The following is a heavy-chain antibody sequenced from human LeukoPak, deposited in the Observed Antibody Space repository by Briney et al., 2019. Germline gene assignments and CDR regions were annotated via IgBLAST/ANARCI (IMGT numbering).Heavy chain of an antibody. CDR3: ARGLRGWVSNFDY. CDR1: GGSISSYY. Sequence: PSETLSLTCTVSGGSISSYYWSWIRQPPGKGLEWIGYIYYSGSTNYNPSLKSRVTISVDTSKNQFSLKLSSVTAADTAVYYCARGLRGWVSNFDYWGQGTLVTVSS. V-gene: IGHV4-59*08. D-gene: IGHD4-23*01. J-gene: IGHJ4*02. CDR2: IYYSGST.